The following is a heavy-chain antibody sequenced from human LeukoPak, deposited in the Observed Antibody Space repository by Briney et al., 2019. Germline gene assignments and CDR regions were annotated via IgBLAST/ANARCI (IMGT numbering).Heavy chain of an antibody. D-gene: IGHD3-10*01. CDR1: GYSISSGYY. V-gene: IGHV4-38-2*02. CDR2: IYHSGST. CDR3: ARDREITMVRGVIITTPPFDY. Sequence: PSETLSLTCTVSGYSISSGYYWGWIRQPPGKGLEGIGSIYHSGSTYYNPSLKSRVTISVDTSKNQFSLKLSSVTAADTAVYYCARDREITMVRGVIITTPPFDYWGQGTLVTVSS. J-gene: IGHJ4*02.